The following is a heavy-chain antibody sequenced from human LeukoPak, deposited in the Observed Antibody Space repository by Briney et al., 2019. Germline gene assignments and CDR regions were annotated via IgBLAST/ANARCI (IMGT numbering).Heavy chain of an antibody. Sequence: SETLSLTCTVSGGSISSSSYYWGWIRQPPGKGLEWIGSIYYSGSTYYNPSLKSRVTISVDTSKNQFSLKLSSVTAADTAVYYCARSCTNGVCYHFDYWGQGTLVTVSS. V-gene: IGHV4-39*07. J-gene: IGHJ4*02. D-gene: IGHD2-8*01. CDR1: GGSISSSSYY. CDR3: ARSCTNGVCYHFDY. CDR2: IYYSGST.